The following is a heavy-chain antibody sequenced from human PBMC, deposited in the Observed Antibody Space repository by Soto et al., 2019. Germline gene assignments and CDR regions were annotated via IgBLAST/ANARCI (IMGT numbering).Heavy chain of an antibody. V-gene: IGHV3-33*01. D-gene: IGHD3-10*01. CDR3: ARSVSARRLARDDNGSGSYYKTYYYYGMDV. CDR2: IWYDGSNK. Sequence: PGGSLRLSCAASGFTFSSYGMHWVRQAPGKGLEWVAVIWYDGSNKYYADSVKGRFTISRDNSKNTLYLQMNSLRAEDTAVYYCARSVSARRLARDDNGSGSYYKTYYYYGMDVRGQGTTVTVSS. J-gene: IGHJ6*02. CDR1: GFTFSSYG.